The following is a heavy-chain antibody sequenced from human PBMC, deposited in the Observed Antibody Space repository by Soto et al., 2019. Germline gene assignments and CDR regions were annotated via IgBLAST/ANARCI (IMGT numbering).Heavy chain of an antibody. J-gene: IGHJ6*02. CDR1: GGSISSGGYY. V-gene: IGHV4-31*01. CDR3: ARGPPGYGDSHGEMYSYGMDV. CDR2: IYYSGST. Sequence: QVQLQESGPGLVKPSQTLSLTCTVSGGSISSGGYYWSWIRQHPGKGLEWIGYIYYSGSTYYNPSLXXXGTISVDTSKXXFXLXXSSVTAADTAVYYCARGPPGYGDSHGEMYSYGMDVWGQGTTVTVSS. D-gene: IGHD4-17*01.